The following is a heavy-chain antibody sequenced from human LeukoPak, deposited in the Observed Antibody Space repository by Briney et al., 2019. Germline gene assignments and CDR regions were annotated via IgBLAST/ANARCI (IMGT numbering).Heavy chain of an antibody. D-gene: IGHD2-15*01. V-gene: IGHV3-48*01. J-gene: IGHJ6*03. CDR2: VSSSSSLI. CDR3: AREDGYCSGGSCYTWYYMDV. CDR1: GFTLNMYS. Sequence: GGSLRLSCAASGFTLNMYSMNWVRQAPGKGLEWVSYVSSSSSLIYYSDSVRGRFTISRDSATNSVSLQMNSLRGGDTAVYYCAREDGYCSGGSCYTWYYMDVWGKGTTVTVSS.